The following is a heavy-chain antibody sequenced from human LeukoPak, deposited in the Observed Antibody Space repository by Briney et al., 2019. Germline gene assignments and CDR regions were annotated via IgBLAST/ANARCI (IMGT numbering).Heavy chain of an antibody. CDR1: GGSINIYY. CDR3: ARYGLLGISEINGFDN. Sequence: SETLSLTCPVSGGSINIYYWSWIRQPAGRGLEWIGRIYTSGSTNYNPSLKTRVTMSVDTSKNQFSLKLSSVTAADTAVYYCARYGLLGISEINGFDNWGQGTMVTVSS. J-gene: IGHJ3*02. D-gene: IGHD2-15*01. V-gene: IGHV4-4*07. CDR2: IYTSGST.